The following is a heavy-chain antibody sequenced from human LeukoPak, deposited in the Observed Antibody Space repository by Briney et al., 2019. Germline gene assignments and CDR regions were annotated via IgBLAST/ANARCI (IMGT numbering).Heavy chain of an antibody. CDR2: ISSSGSTI. J-gene: IGHJ5*02. D-gene: IGHD6-13*01. Sequence: PGGSLRLSCAASGFTFSSYGMNWVRQAPGKGLEWVSYISSSGSTIYYADSVKGRFTISRDNAKNSLYLQMNSLRAEDTAVYYCARDSSGWYHWFDPWGQGTLVTVSS. V-gene: IGHV3-48*04. CDR3: ARDSSGWYHWFDP. CDR1: GFTFSSYG.